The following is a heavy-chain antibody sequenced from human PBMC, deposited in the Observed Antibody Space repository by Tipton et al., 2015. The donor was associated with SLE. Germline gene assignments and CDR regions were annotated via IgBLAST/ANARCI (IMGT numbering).Heavy chain of an antibody. D-gene: IGHD2-8*01. V-gene: IGHV4-34*01. CDR3: ARGMLTWRGAIVGVDV. Sequence: TLSLTCAVYGGSFSGYYWSWIRQPPGKGLEWIGEINHSGSTNYNPSLKSRVTISVDTAKNQFSLKLTSVTAADTAVYYCARGMLTWRGAIVGVDVWGQGTTVNVSS. J-gene: IGHJ6*02. CDR1: GGSFSGYY. CDR2: INHSGST.